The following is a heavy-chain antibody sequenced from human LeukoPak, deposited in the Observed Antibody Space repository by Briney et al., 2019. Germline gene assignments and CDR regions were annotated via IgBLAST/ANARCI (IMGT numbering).Heavy chain of an antibody. V-gene: IGHV3-74*01. CDR2: INSDGSST. D-gene: IGHD3-10*01. J-gene: IGHJ5*02. CDR3: ARVQYYGSGSYYNWFDP. CDR1: GFTFSSSW. Sequence: PGGSLRLSCAASGFTFSSSWMHWVRQAPGKGLVWVSRINSDGSSTTYAASVKGRFTIPRDNAKNTLYLQMNSLRAEDTAVYYCARVQYYGSGSYYNWFDPWGQGTLVTVSS.